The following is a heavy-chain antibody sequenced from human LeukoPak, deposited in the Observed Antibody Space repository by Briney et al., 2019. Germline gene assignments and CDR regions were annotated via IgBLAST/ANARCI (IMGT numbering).Heavy chain of an antibody. Sequence: SVKVSCKASGGTFSSYAISWVRQAPGQGLEWMGRIIPILGIANYAQKFQGRVTITTDESTSTAYMELSSLRSEDTAVYCCARGLLWFGEIYFDYWGQGTLVTVSS. D-gene: IGHD3-10*01. CDR2: IIPILGIA. J-gene: IGHJ4*02. V-gene: IGHV1-69*04. CDR3: ARGLLWFGEIYFDY. CDR1: GGTFSSYA.